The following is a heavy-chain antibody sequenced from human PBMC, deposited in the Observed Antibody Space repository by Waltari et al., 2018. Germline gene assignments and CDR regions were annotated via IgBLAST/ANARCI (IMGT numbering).Heavy chain of an antibody. Sequence: QVRLQESGPGLVEPSQTLSLTCSVPGDSISSAAYQWAWIRHRPGEGLEWIGNLHHDGRNAYNPSLKTRVSISEDRSKNHFSLRLASVTAADTAVYYCARPTTPYGDYVVYFDYWGQGTLVTVSS. CDR2: LHHDGRN. J-gene: IGHJ4*02. V-gene: IGHV4-31*03. D-gene: IGHD4-17*01. CDR3: ARPTTPYGDYVVYFDY. CDR1: GDSISSAAYQ.